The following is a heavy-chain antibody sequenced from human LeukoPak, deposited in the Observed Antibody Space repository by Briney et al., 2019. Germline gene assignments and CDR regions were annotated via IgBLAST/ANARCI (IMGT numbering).Heavy chain of an antibody. CDR2: INHSGST. V-gene: IGHV4-34*01. J-gene: IGHJ4*02. Sequence: SETLSLTCAVYGGSFSGYYWSWIRQPPGKGLEWIGEINHSGSTNYNPSLKSRVTISVDTSKNQFSLKLSSVTAADTAVYYCARGSGRYSSSSDYWGQGTLVTVSS. D-gene: IGHD6-13*01. CDR1: GGSFSGYY. CDR3: ARGSGRYSSSSDY.